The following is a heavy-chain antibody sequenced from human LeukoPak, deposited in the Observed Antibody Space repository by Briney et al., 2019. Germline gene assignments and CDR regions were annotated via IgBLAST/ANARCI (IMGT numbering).Heavy chain of an antibody. Sequence: ERSLRLSCAASGFTFSSYAMHWVRQAPGKGLEWVAVISYDGSNKHYADSVKGRFTISRDNAKNSLYLQMNSLRAEDTAVYYCARDYGGNDYWGQGTLVTVSS. J-gene: IGHJ4*02. CDR1: GFTFSSYA. CDR3: ARDYGGNDY. V-gene: IGHV3-30*04. D-gene: IGHD4-23*01. CDR2: ISYDGSNK.